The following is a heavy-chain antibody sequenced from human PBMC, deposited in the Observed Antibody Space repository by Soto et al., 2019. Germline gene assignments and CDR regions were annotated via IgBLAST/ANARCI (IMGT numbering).Heavy chain of an antibody. CDR2: MKVNTDST. V-gene: IGHV1-8*02. J-gene: IGHJ5*02. CDR1: GFAFTTND. D-gene: IGHD3-10*01. CDR3: AREVGEVASIRRDP. Sequence: QVQLVQSGAEVRTPGSSLTVSCKAIGFAFTTNDIHWVRQAPGERLVWMGWMKVNTDSTDSAEEFADRLLMTWNNSIGAAYLELTGLTSKDTAGYYCAREVGEVASIRRDPWGQGTDVTVS.